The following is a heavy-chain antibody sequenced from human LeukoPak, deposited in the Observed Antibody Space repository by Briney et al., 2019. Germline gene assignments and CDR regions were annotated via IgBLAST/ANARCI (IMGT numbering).Heavy chain of an antibody. Sequence: GGSLRLSCAASGFTFSSYAMSWVRQAPGKGLEWVSAISGSGGSTYYADSVKGRFTISRDNSKNTLYLQMNSLRAEDTAVYYCAKARSDGYYYYYYMDVWGKGTTVTVSS. CDR2: ISGSGGST. V-gene: IGHV3-23*01. CDR1: GFTFSSYA. J-gene: IGHJ6*03. CDR3: AKARSDGYYYYYYMDV.